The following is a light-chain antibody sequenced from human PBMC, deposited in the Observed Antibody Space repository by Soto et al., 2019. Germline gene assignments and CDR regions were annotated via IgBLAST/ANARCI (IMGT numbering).Light chain of an antibody. V-gene: IGKV1-12*01. CDR1: QGISNW. CDR3: QKANSFPLT. J-gene: IGKJ4*01. Sequence: DIQMTQSPSSVSASVGDRVSITCRASQGISNWLAWYQQKPGRAPKLLIYTGSSLQSGVPSRFSGTGSGTDFNLNISSLQPEDVATYYCQKANSFPLTFGGGTKVEIK. CDR2: TGS.